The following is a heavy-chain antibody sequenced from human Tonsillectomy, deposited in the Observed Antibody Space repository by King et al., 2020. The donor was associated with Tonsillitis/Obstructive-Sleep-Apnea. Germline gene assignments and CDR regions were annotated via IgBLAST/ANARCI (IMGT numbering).Heavy chain of an antibody. Sequence: DVQLVESGGGLVKPGGSLRLSCAASGFTFSIYIMNWVRQAPGKGLEWVSSITSSSNYIYYADSVKGRFTISRDNAKNSLYLQMNSLRAEDTAVYYCARDEVGWNAHPSKTTIDYWGQGTLVTVSS. CDR3: ARDEVGWNAHPSKTTIDY. D-gene: IGHD1-1*01. CDR2: ITSSSNYI. CDR1: GFTFSIYI. J-gene: IGHJ4*02. V-gene: IGHV3-21*01.